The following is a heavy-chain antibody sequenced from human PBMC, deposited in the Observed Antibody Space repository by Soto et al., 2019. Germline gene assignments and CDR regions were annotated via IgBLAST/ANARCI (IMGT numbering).Heavy chain of an antibody. J-gene: IGHJ4*02. V-gene: IGHV1-46*01. Sequence: QVQLVQSGAEVKKPGASVKLSCKASGYTFTKYYLHWVRQAPGHGLEWVGIIGPSSGDTTNAQSFQGRLILTRDTSTSTVYLELSSLTSDDTAVYYCARAAYYYDRSGYYPLEYWGQGTQVTVSS. D-gene: IGHD3-22*01. CDR3: ARAAYYYDRSGYYPLEY. CDR1: GYTFTKYY. CDR2: IGPSSGDT.